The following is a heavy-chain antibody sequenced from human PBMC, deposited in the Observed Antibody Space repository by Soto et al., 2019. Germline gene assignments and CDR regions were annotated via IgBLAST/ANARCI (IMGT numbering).Heavy chain of an antibody. CDR1: GYTFTSYD. J-gene: IGHJ6*03. D-gene: IGHD2-2*01. V-gene: IGHV1-8*01. CDR2: MNPNSGNT. Sequence: GASVKVSCKASGYTFTSYDINWVRQATGQGLEWMGWMNPNSGNTGYAQKFQGRVTMTRNTSISTAYMELSSLRSEDTAVYYCARDGVPAAHPYYYYYMDVWGKGTTVTVSS. CDR3: ARDGVPAAHPYYYYYMDV.